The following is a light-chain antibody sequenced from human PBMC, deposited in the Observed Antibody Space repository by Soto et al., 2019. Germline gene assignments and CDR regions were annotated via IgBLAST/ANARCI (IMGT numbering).Light chain of an antibody. CDR3: QQYNSLWT. V-gene: IGKV1-5*01. J-gene: IGKJ1*01. Sequence: DIQMTQSPSTLYASVEDRVTITCRASQSISSWLAWYQQKPGKAHRLLIYDASYLERGVPSRFSGSGSGTEFTLTISDLQPDDLATYYCQQYNSLWTFGQGTKVEI. CDR2: DAS. CDR1: QSISSW.